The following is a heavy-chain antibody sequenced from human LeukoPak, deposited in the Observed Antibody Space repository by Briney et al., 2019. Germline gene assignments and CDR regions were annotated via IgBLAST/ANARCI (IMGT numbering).Heavy chain of an antibody. CDR2: INQGGSEK. Sequence: GGSLRLSCAASRFTFSNYWMSWVRQPPGKGLEWVANINQGGSEKYYLNSVKGRFTISRDNSKNSLYLQMYSLRPEDTAVYYCAKDRGGRGYGDYHYWGQGTLVTVSS. CDR3: AKDRGGRGYGDYHY. V-gene: IGHV3-7*01. CDR1: RFTFSNYW. D-gene: IGHD4-17*01. J-gene: IGHJ4*02.